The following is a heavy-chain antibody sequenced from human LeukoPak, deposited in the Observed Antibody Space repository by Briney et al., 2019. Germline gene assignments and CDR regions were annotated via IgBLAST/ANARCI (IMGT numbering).Heavy chain of an antibody. CDR2: INPNSGGT. D-gene: IGHD5-18*01. V-gene: IGHV1-2*02. CDR3: AGGGSYGNYYYYMDV. CDR1: GYTFTGYY. J-gene: IGHJ6*03. Sequence: ASVKVSCKASGYTFTGYYMHWVRQAPGQGLEWMGWINPNSGGTNYAQKFQGRVTMTRDTSISTAYMELSRLRSDGTAVYYCAGGGSYGNYYYYMDVWGKGTTVTVSS.